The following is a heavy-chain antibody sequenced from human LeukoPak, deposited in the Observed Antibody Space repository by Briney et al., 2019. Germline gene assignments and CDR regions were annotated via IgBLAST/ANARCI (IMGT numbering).Heavy chain of an antibody. CDR1: GYTLTELS. Sequence: GASVKSSCKVSGYTLTELSMHWVRQAPGKGLEWMGGFDPEDGETIYAQKFQGRVTMTEDTSTDTAYMELSSLRSEDTAVYYCATVVPAADAWYFDYWGQGTLVTVSS. V-gene: IGHV1-24*01. CDR2: FDPEDGET. D-gene: IGHD2-2*01. CDR3: ATVVPAADAWYFDY. J-gene: IGHJ4*02.